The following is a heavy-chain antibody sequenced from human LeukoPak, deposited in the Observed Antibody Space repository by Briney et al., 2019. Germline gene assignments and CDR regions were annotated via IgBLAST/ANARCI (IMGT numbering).Heavy chain of an antibody. V-gene: IGHV3-53*01. D-gene: IGHD6-19*01. Sequence: PGGSLRLSCAASGFTVSNNYMTWVRQAPGKGLEWLSIIYSAGPTDYADSVKGRFAISRDNSKNTVYLQMSSLTAEDTAVYYCGRVSVAGWQPIDYWGQGTLVTVSS. CDR2: IYSAGPT. CDR3: GRVSVAGWQPIDY. CDR1: GFTVSNNY. J-gene: IGHJ4*02.